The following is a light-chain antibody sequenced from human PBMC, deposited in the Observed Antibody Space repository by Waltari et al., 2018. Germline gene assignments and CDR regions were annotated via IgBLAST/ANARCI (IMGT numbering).Light chain of an antibody. Sequence: EIVLTQSPGTLSLSPGERATLSCRASQSVGRSLAWYQQKPGQAPRLLIYGASIRATGIPDRFSGGGSGTDFSLTISRLEPEDFAAYHCQHYVHLPVTFGQGTKVEIK. J-gene: IGKJ1*01. CDR3: QHYVHLPVT. CDR1: QSVGRS. CDR2: GAS. V-gene: IGKV3-20*01.